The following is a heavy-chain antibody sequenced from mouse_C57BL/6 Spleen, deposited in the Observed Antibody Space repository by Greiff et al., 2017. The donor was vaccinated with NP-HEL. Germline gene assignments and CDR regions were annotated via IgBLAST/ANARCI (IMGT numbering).Heavy chain of an antibody. CDR3: ARRDDGNYSWYFDV. V-gene: IGHV1-4*01. D-gene: IGHD2-1*01. J-gene: IGHJ1*03. CDR2: INPSSGYT. Sequence: LQESGAELARPGASVKMSCKASGYTFTSYTMHWVKQRPGQGLEWIGYINPSSGYTKYNQKFKDKATLTADKSSSTAYMQLSSLTSEDSAVYYCARRDDGNYSWYFDVWGTGTTVTVSS. CDR1: GYTFTSYT.